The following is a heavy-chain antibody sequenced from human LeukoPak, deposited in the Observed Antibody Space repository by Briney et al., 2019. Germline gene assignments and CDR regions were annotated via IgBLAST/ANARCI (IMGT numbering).Heavy chain of an antibody. D-gene: IGHD3-22*01. CDR3: ARANLNYYDSSGYLLFDY. V-gene: IGHV1-69*06. CDR2: IIPIFGTA. CDR1: GGTFSSYA. J-gene: IGHJ4*02. Sequence: GASVKVSCKASGGTFSSYAISWVRQAPGQGPEWMGGIIPIFGTANYAQKFQGRVTITADKSTSTAYMELSSLRSEDTAVYYCARANLNYYDSSGYLLFDYWGQGTLVTVSS.